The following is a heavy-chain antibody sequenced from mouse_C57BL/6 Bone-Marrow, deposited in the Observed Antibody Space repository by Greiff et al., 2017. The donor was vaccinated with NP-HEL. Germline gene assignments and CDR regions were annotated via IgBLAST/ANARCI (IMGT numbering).Heavy chain of an antibody. Sequence: EVMLVESGAELVRPGASVKLSCTASGFNIRDYYMHWVKQRPEQGLEWIGRIDPEDGDTEYAPKFQGKATMTADTSTNTSYLQLGSLTSEDTAVYYCTQLGRWYFDVWGTGTTVTVSS. CDR1: GFNIRDYY. J-gene: IGHJ1*03. CDR3: TQLGRWYFDV. D-gene: IGHD4-1*02. V-gene: IGHV14-1*01. CDR2: IDPEDGDT.